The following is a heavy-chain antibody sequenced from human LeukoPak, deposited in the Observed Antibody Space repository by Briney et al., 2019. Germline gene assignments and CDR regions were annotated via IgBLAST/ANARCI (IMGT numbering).Heavy chain of an antibody. CDR2: INHSGST. D-gene: IGHD6-19*01. Sequence: PSETLSLTCAVYGGSFSGYYWSWIRQPPGKGLEWIGEINHSGSTNYNPSLKSRVTISVDTSKNQFSLKLSSVTAADTAVYYCARVLLAVAGTRGSDGFDYWGQGTLVTVSS. CDR3: ARVLLAVAGTRGSDGFDY. V-gene: IGHV4-34*01. J-gene: IGHJ4*02. CDR1: GGSFSGYY.